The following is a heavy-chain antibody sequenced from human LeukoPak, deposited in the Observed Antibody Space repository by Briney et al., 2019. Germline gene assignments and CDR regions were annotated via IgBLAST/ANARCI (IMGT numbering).Heavy chain of an antibody. V-gene: IGHV4-30-4*01. CDR3: ARVTTVTTFDY. Sequence: PSETLSLTCTVSGGSISSTDHYWSWIRQPPGKGLEWIGYIYYSGSTYYNPSLKSRLTILLDMSKNQFSLKLSSVTAADTAVYYCARVTTVTTFDYWGQGTLVSVSS. J-gene: IGHJ4*02. CDR2: IYYSGST. D-gene: IGHD4-11*01. CDR1: GGSISSTDHY.